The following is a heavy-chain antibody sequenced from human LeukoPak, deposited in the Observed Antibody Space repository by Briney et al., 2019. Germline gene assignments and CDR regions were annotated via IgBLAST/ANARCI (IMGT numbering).Heavy chain of an antibody. J-gene: IGHJ4*02. Sequence: GGSLRLSCAASGFTFSSYSMNWVRQASGKGLEWVSSISSSSSYIYYADSVKGRFTISRDNAKNSLYLQMNSLRAEDTAVYYCAREIGGGLGPGYWGQGTLVTVSS. V-gene: IGHV3-21*01. D-gene: IGHD2-15*01. CDR2: ISSSSSYI. CDR3: AREIGGGLGPGY. CDR1: GFTFSSYS.